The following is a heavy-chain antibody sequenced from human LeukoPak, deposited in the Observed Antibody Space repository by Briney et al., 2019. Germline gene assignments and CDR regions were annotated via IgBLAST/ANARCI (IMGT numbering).Heavy chain of an antibody. J-gene: IGHJ6*02. CDR1: GFTFSSYA. Sequence: PGASLRLSCAASGFTFSSYAMSWVCQAPGKGLEWVSAISGSGGSTYYADSVKGRFTISRDNSKNTLYLQMNSLRAEDTAVYYCAKDMTTSPQHYGMDVWGQGTTVTVSS. V-gene: IGHV3-23*01. CDR2: ISGSGGST. D-gene: IGHD4-11*01. CDR3: AKDMTTSPQHYGMDV.